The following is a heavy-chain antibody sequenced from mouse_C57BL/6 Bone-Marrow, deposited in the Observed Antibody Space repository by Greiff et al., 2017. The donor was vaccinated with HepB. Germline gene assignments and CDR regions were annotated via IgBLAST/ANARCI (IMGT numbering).Heavy chain of an antibody. CDR3: TGHGAYYSNYVGY. CDR2: IDPENGDT. V-gene: IGHV14-4*01. Sequence: VHVKQSGAELVRPGASVKLSCTASGFNIKDDYMHWVKQRPEQGLEWIGWIDPENGDTEYASKFQGKATITADTSSNTAYLQLSSLTSEDTAVYYCTGHGAYYSNYVGYWGQGTTLTVSS. D-gene: IGHD2-5*01. CDR1: GFNIKDDY. J-gene: IGHJ2*01.